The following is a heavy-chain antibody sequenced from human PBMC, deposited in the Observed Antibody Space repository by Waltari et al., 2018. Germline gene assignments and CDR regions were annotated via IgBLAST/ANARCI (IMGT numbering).Heavy chain of an antibody. Sequence: QVQLVESGGGVVQPGRSLRLSCAASGFTFSSYGMHWVRQAPGKGLEWVAVIWYDGSNKYYADSVKGRFTISRDNSKNTLYLQMNSLRAEDTAMYYCAKDRGAIAAAGMGYWGQGTLVTVSS. CDR3: AKDRGAIAAAGMGY. CDR1: GFTFSSYG. CDR2: IWYDGSNK. J-gene: IGHJ4*02. V-gene: IGHV3-30*18. D-gene: IGHD6-13*01.